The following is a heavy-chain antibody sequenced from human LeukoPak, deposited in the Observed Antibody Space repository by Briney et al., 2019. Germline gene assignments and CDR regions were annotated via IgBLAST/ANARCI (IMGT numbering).Heavy chain of an antibody. Sequence: ASVKVSCKASGYTFTSYDINWVRQATGQGLEWMGWMNPNSGNTGYAQKFQGRVTMTRNTSISTAYMELSSLRSEDTAVYYCARGPLPSLRFLEWSAFVPWGQGTLVTVSS. J-gene: IGHJ5*02. CDR2: MNPNSGNT. V-gene: IGHV1-8*01. CDR3: ARGPLPSLRFLEWSAFVP. CDR1: GYTFTSYD. D-gene: IGHD3-3*01.